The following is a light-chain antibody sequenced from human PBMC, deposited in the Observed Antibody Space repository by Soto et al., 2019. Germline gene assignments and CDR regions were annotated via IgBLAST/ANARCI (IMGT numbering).Light chain of an antibody. Sequence: EIVLTQSPATLSLSPGERATLSCRASQSVSSYLAWYQQKPGQAPRLLISDASNRATGIPAMFSGSGSGTDFTLTISSLEPEDFAVYYCQQRSNWPITFGQGTRLEIK. J-gene: IGKJ5*01. CDR3: QQRSNWPIT. CDR2: DAS. V-gene: IGKV3-11*01. CDR1: QSVSSY.